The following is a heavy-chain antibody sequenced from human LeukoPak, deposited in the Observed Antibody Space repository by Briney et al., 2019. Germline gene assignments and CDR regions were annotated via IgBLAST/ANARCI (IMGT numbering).Heavy chain of an antibody. CDR2: IYYSGRT. Sequence: SETLSLTCSVSGDSVGRSDSYWDWIRQPPGKGLEWIGTIYYSGRTYYSPSLKSRVTMSVDPSNNQFSLNLRSVTAADTALYYCARRRYYDGSGYLEWGQGTLLSVSS. V-gene: IGHV4-39*01. D-gene: IGHD3-22*01. J-gene: IGHJ1*01. CDR1: GDSVGRSDSY. CDR3: ARRRYYDGSGYLE.